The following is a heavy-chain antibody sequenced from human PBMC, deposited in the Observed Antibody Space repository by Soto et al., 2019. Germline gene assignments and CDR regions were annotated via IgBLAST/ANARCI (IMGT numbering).Heavy chain of an antibody. CDR3: TRGPRPISTGTGAY. J-gene: IGHJ4*02. V-gene: IGHV3-74*01. D-gene: IGHD3-10*01. CDR2: IYNDGSYT. Sequence: PGWSLRLSCASSVFILKMYWMHWVRQTPGKGLVWISRIYNDGSYTDYADSVKGRFTISRDNVNDTLYLQMNNLRAEDSGLYYCTRGPRPISTGTGAYWGQGTQVTVSS. CDR1: VFILKMYW.